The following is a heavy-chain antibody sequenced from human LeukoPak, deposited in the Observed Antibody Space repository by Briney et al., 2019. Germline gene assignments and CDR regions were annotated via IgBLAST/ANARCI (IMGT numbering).Heavy chain of an antibody. CDR2: IIPIFGTA. D-gene: IGHD2-2*03. J-gene: IGHJ6*03. Sequence: SVKVSCKASGGTFSSYAISWVRQAPGQGLEWMGGIIPIFGTANYAQKFQGRVTITTDESTSTAYMELSSLRSEDTAVYYCASSRPPYLDIVVVPAEPYYYYMDVWGKGTTVTVS. CDR1: GGTFSSYA. V-gene: IGHV1-69*05. CDR3: ASSRPPYLDIVVVPAEPYYYYMDV.